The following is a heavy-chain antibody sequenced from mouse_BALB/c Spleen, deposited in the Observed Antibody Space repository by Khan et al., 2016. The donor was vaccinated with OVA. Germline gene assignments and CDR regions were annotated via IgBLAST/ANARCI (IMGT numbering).Heavy chain of an antibody. CDR3: ARGAYYRYEGVDY. CDR1: GYTFSSYW. J-gene: IGHJ4*01. Sequence: VELVESGAELMKPGASVKISCKATGYTFSSYWIEWVKQRPGHGLEWIGEILPGSGSTNYNEKFKGKATFTADTSYNTAYMQLSSLTSEDSAVYYCARGAYYRYEGVDYWGQGTSVTVSS. V-gene: IGHV1-9*01. CDR2: ILPGSGST. D-gene: IGHD2-14*01.